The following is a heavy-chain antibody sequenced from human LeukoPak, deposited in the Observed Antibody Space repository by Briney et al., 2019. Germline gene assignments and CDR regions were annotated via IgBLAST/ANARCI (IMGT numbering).Heavy chain of an antibody. V-gene: IGHV3-23*01. Sequence: GGSLRFSCAASGFTFSSYAMIWVRQAPGKGLEWVSGFTGSGDITDYADSVKGRFTISRDNSKNTLYLQMNSLRAEDTAVYYCAKVTYYFGSGSYPDYWGQGTLVSVSS. D-gene: IGHD3-10*01. CDR2: FTGSGDIT. J-gene: IGHJ4*02. CDR1: GFTFSSYA. CDR3: AKVTYYFGSGSYPDY.